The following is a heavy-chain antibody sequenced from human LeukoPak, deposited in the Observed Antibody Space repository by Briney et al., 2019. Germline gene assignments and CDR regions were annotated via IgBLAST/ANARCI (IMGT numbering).Heavy chain of an antibody. V-gene: IGHV3-48*03. J-gene: IGHJ3*02. D-gene: IGHD4-23*01. CDR2: IGSSGSTV. Sequence: QPGGSLRLSCAASGFTFSAYEMNWVRQAPGKGLEWVSCIGSSGSTVYYADSVKGRFTISRDNAKNSLYMQMESLRDEDTAIYYCARDTLEYSNSPDALDIWGQGTMVTVSS. CDR1: GFTFSAYE. CDR3: ARDTLEYSNSPDALDI.